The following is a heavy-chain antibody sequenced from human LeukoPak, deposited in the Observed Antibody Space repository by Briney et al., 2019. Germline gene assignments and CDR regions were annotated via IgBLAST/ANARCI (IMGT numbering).Heavy chain of an antibody. J-gene: IGHJ4*02. CDR3: ARVKGLLWFGEKRYFDY. CDR2: INHSGST. V-gene: IGHV4-34*01. D-gene: IGHD3-10*01. CDR1: GGSISSYY. Sequence: SETLSLTCTVSGGSISSYYWSWIRQPPGKGLEWIGEINHSGSTNYNPSLKSRVTISVDTSKNQFSLKLSSVTAADTAVYYCARVKGLLWFGEKRYFDYWGQGTLVTVSS.